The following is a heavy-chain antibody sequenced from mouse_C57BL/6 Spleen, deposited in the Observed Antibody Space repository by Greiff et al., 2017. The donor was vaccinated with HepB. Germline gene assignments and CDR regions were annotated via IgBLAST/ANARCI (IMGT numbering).Heavy chain of an antibody. CDR3: ARPEYYGSSYGFDY. CDR1: GFTFSDYG. D-gene: IGHD1-1*01. Sequence: EVKLVESGGGLVKPGGSLKLSCAASGFTFSDYGMHWVRQAPEKGLEWVAYISSGSSTIYYADTVKGRFTISRDNAKNTLFLQMTSLRSEDTAMYYCARPEYYGSSYGFDYWGQGTTHTVSS. J-gene: IGHJ2*01. V-gene: IGHV5-17*01. CDR2: ISSGSSTI.